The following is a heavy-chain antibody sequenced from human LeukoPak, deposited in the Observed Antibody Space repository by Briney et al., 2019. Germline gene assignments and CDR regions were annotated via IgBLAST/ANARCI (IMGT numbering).Heavy chain of an antibody. D-gene: IGHD3-10*01. CDR1: GGSISKYY. CDR2: IFTSGSA. J-gene: IGHJ4*02. V-gene: IGHV4-4*07. Sequence: PSETLSLTCTVSGGSISKYYLSWIRQPAGKGLEWIGRIFTSGSATSSSSLKSRVTMSADTSKNQFSLHLSSVTAADTAVYFCASGYGSGSYLYWGQGILVTVSS. CDR3: ASGYGSGSYLY.